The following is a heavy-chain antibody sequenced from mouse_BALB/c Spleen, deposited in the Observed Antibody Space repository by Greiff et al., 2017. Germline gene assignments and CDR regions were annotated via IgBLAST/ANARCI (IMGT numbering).Heavy chain of an antibody. CDR2: ISSGGSYT. J-gene: IGHJ2*01. V-gene: IGHV5-9-4*01. CDR3: ARATAYYFDY. Sequence: EVKLQESGGGLVKPGGSLKLSCAASGFTFSSYAMSWVRQSPEKRLEWVAEISSGGSYTYYPDTVTGRFTISRDNAKNTLYLEMSSLRSEDTAMYYCARATAYYFDYWGQGTTLTVSS. D-gene: IGHD1-2*01. CDR1: GFTFSSYA.